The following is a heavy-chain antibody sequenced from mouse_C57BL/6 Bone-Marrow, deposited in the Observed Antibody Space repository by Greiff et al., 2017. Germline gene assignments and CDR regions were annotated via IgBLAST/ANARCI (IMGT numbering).Heavy chain of an antibody. CDR1: GFTFSSYG. CDR3: ARHPPYYDYDEGAWFAY. D-gene: IGHD2-4*01. J-gene: IGHJ3*01. Sequence: EVKLMESGGDLVKPGGSLKLSCAASGFTFSSYGMSWVRQTPDKRLEWVATISSGGSYTYYPDSVKGRFTLSRDNAKNTLYLQMSSLKSEDTAMYYCARHPPYYDYDEGAWFAYWGQGTLVTVSA. V-gene: IGHV5-6*01. CDR2: ISSGGSYT.